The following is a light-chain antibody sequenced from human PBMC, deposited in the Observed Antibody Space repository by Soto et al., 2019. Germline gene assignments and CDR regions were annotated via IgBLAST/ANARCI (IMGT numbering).Light chain of an antibody. CDR2: DNN. Sequence: QSVLTQPPSVSAAPGQKVTISCSGSSSNIGNNYVSWYQQLPGTAPKLLIYDNNKRPSGIPDRFSGSKSGTSATLGITGLQTGDEADYYXGTWDSSLXXWVXXXXTXLXXL. CDR3: GTWDSSLXXWV. V-gene: IGLV1-51*01. J-gene: IGLJ3*02. CDR1: SSNIGNNY.